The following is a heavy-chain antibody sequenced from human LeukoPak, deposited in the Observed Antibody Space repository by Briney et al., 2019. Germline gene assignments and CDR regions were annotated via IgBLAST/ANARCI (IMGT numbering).Heavy chain of an antibody. Sequence: PGGSLRLSCAASGFTVSSNYMSWVRQAPGKGLEWVSVIYSGGSTYYADSVKGRFTISRDNSKNTLYLQMNSLRAEDTAVYYCARSSSSWWNFDYWGQGTLVTVSS. J-gene: IGHJ4*02. CDR1: GFTVSSNY. D-gene: IGHD6-13*01. CDR2: IYSGGST. V-gene: IGHV3-66*01. CDR3: ARSSSSWWNFDY.